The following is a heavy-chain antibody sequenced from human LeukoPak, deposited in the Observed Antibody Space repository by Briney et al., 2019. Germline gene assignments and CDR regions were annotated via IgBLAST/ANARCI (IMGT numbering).Heavy chain of an antibody. J-gene: IGHJ3*02. D-gene: IGHD3-3*01. CDR3: ATRYDFWSDLTGDAFDI. CDR1: GYTFTGYY. Sequence: GASVKVSCKASGYTFTGYYMHWVRQAPGQGLEWMGWINPNSGGTNYAQKFQGRVTMTRDTSISTAYMELSRLRSDDTAVYYCATRYDFWSDLTGDAFDIWGQGTMVTVSS. V-gene: IGHV1-2*02. CDR2: INPNSGGT.